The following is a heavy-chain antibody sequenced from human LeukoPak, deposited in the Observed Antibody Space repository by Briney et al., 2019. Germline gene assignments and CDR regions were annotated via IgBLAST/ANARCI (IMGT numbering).Heavy chain of an antibody. Sequence: SQTLSLTCTVSGGSISSGDYYWSWIRQPPGKGLEWIGYIYYSGSTYYNPSLKSRVTISVDTSKNQFSLKLSSVTAADTAVYYCARNNDYYDSSGYYSYWGQGTLVTVSS. J-gene: IGHJ4*02. CDR3: ARNNDYYDSSGYYSY. CDR1: GGSISSGDYY. V-gene: IGHV4-30-4*08. D-gene: IGHD3-22*01. CDR2: IYYSGST.